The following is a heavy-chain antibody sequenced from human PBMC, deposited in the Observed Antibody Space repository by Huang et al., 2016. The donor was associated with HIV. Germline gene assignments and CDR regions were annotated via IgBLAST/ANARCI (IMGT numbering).Heavy chain of an antibody. J-gene: IGHJ4*02. CDR3: ARDPRIQSWLNFFDY. Sequence: EVQLVESGGGLVQPGGSLRLSCAASGFSISSYWMHWVRQAPGKGLVWVSSINSDGSITSYADSVKGRFTISRDNAKNTLYLQMNSLRAEDTAVYYCARDPRIQSWLNFFDYWGQGTLVSVSS. V-gene: IGHV3-74*01. CDR2: INSDGSIT. D-gene: IGHD3-22*01. CDR1: GFSISSYW.